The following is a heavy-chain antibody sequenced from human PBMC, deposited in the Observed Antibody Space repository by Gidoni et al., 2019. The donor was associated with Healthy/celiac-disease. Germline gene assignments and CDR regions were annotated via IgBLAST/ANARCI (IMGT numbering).Heavy chain of an antibody. CDR1: GYRFTSSW. J-gene: IGHJ3*02. CDR3: AREGGFDYYGSGSYPLDGVDAFDI. Sequence: EVQLVPSVAEVKNPGESLTFSCPGSGYRFTSSWLGWVRLMPGKGLEWMGIIYPGDSDTRYRPSFQGQVSISDDKSISTAYLKWSSLKASDTAMYYCAREGGFDYYGSGSYPLDGVDAFDIWGQGTMVTVSS. D-gene: IGHD3-10*01. V-gene: IGHV5-51*01. CDR2: IYPGDSDT.